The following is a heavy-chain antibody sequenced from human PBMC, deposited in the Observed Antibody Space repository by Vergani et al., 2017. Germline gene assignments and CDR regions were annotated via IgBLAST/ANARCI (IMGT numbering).Heavy chain of an antibody. J-gene: IGHJ6*02. Sequence: QVQLVQSGAEVKKPGSSVKVSCKASGGTFSSYAISWVRQAPGQGLEWMGGIIPIFGIANYAQKFQGRVTITADKSTSTAYMELSSLRSEDTAVYYYAGDEAAASTEGYYCYYGMDVWGQGTTVTVSS. V-gene: IGHV1-69*17. D-gene: IGHD6-13*01. CDR1: GGTFSSYA. CDR3: AGDEAAASTEGYYCYYGMDV. CDR2: IIPIFGIA.